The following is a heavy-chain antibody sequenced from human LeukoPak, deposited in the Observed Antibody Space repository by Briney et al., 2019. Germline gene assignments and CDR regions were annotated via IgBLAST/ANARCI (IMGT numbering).Heavy chain of an antibody. J-gene: IGHJ4*02. D-gene: IGHD3-9*01. CDR2: INPSGGST. CDR1: GYTFTSYY. CDR3: ASTYYDILTGYYADY. Sequence: ASVKVSCKASGYTFTSYYMHWVRQAPGQGLEWMGIINPSGGSTSYAQKFQGRVTITADKSTSTAYMELSSLRSEDTAVYYCASTYYDILTGYYADYWGQGTLVTVSS. V-gene: IGHV1-46*01.